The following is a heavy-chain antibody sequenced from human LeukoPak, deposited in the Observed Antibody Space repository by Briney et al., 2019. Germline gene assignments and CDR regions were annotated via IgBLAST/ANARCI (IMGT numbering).Heavy chain of an antibody. J-gene: IGHJ5*02. D-gene: IGHD2-2*01. Sequence: ASVKVSCKTSGYTFTSSDINWVRQATGQGLEWMGWINPNSGNTGYAQKFQGRVTITRNTSIGTAYMELSSLSSEDTAVYYCARVIVVIPGTNVWFDPWGQGTLVTVSS. CDR2: INPNSGNT. CDR1: GYTFTSSD. CDR3: ARVIVVIPGTNVWFDP. V-gene: IGHV1-8*03.